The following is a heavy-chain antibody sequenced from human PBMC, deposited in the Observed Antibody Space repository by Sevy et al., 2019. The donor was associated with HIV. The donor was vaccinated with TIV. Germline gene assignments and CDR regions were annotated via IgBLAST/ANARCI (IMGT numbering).Heavy chain of an antibody. CDR2: INHSGST. D-gene: IGHD2-15*01. J-gene: IGHJ6*03. Sequence: SETLSLTCAVYGGSFSGYYWSWIRQPPGKGLEWIGEINHSGSTNYDPSLKSRVTISVDTSKNQFSLKLSSVTAADTAVYYCARVSRPQKQNVVYYYYYYMDVWGKGTTVTVSS. CDR1: GGSFSGYY. V-gene: IGHV4-34*01. CDR3: ARVSRPQKQNVVYYYYYYMDV.